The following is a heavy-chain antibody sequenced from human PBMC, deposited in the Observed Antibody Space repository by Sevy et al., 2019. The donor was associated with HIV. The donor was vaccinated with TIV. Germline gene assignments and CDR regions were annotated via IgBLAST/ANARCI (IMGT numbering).Heavy chain of an antibody. CDR1: GFTFSGHG. CDR2: ISHDGRST. V-gene: IGHV3-30*03. CDR3: ALERLSSDVAEYFQN. J-gene: IGHJ1*01. D-gene: IGHD1-1*01. Sequence: GGSLRLSCATSGFTFSGHGMHWVRHAPGKGLEWLAVISHDGRSTFDAASVKGRFIISRDNSKNTLFLQMNSLTAADTAVYYCALERLSSDVAEYFQNWGQGTLVTVSS.